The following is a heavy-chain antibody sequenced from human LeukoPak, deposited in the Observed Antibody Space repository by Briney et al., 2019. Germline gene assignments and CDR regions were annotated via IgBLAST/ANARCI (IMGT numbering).Heavy chain of an antibody. V-gene: IGHV4-38-2*02. CDR2: IFHTGDV. D-gene: IGHD2-15*01. CDR3: ARGVASTSIDS. CDR1: GYSINSSYF. Sequence: SETLSLTCTVSGYSINSSYFWGWVRHPPGKGPEWIGSIFHTGDVYYNPSLRSPVTVSVATSRNQVSLKVTSVTAADTALYYSARGVASTSIDSWGQGILVTVSS. J-gene: IGHJ4*02.